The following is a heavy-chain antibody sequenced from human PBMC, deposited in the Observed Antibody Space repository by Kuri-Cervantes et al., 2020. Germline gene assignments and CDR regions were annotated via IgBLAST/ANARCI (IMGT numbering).Heavy chain of an antibody. CDR3: ARGPLFGSGSYYKGYYYYYMDV. V-gene: IGHV1-3*01. J-gene: IGHJ6*03. CDR1: GYTFTSYA. Sequence: ASVNVSCKASGYTFTSYAMHWVRQAPGQRLEWMGWINAGNGNTKYSQKFQGRVTMTRNTSISTAYMELSSLRSEDTAVYYCARGPLFGSGSYYKGYYYYYMDVCGTGPTVTVSS. D-gene: IGHD3-10*01. CDR2: INAGNGNT.